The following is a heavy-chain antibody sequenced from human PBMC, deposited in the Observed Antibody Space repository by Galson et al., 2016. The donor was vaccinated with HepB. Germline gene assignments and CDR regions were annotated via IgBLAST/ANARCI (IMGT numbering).Heavy chain of an antibody. J-gene: IGHJ3*02. CDR3: AKSVGIQLWLDHAFDI. V-gene: IGHV3-30*18. CDR2: ISYDGSSK. Sequence: SMRLSCAASGFTFSSYGMHWVRKAPGKGLAWVAVISYDGSSKYYADSVQGRFTISRDNSKNTLYVQMNSLRAEDTAVYYCAKSVGIQLWLDHAFDIWGQGTMVTVSS. D-gene: IGHD5-18*01. CDR1: GFTFSSYG.